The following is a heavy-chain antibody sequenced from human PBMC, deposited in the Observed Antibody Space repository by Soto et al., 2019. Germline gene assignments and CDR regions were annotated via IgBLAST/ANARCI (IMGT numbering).Heavy chain of an antibody. CDR3: VRDPCGDCFACYFDL. Sequence: QLVESGGGVVQPGGSLRLSCAASGFAFSRFAMHWLRQAPGKGLEWVALISYDGTTKYYPDAVKGRFAISRDNSNNTLYLKMKSLRPEDMAVYYCVRDPCGDCFACYFDLWGHGTLVTVSS. D-gene: IGHD2-21*02. CDR2: ISYDGTTK. CDR1: GFAFSRFA. V-gene: IGHV3-30*09. J-gene: IGHJ2*01.